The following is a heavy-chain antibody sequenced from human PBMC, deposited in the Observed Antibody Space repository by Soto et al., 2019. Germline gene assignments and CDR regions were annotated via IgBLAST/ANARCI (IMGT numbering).Heavy chain of an antibody. Sequence: GGSLRLSCAASGFTFSSYGMHWVRQAPGKGLEWVAVISYDGSNKYYADSVKGRFTISRDNSKNTLYLQMNSLRAEDTAVYYCAKAYLELRFLEWLLPNFDPWGQGTLVTVSS. CDR1: GFTFSSYG. CDR2: ISYDGSNK. CDR3: AKAYLELRFLEWLLPNFDP. V-gene: IGHV3-30*18. J-gene: IGHJ5*02. D-gene: IGHD3-3*01.